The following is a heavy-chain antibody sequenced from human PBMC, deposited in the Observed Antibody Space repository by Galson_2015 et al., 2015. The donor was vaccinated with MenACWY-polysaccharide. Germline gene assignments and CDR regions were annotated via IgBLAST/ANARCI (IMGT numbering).Heavy chain of an antibody. J-gene: IGHJ3*02. CDR2: ANSDGSST. Sequence: SLRLGCAASGFTFSCYWMHWVRQAPGQGLVWVSRANSDGSSTSYADSVKGRFTISRDNAKNTLYLQMNSLRAEDTAVYYCARPSIPGYSSGLTLAFDTWAKGQWSPSLQ. CDR1: GFTFSCYW. CDR3: ARPSIPGYSSGLTLAFDT. V-gene: IGHV3-74*01. D-gene: IGHD6-19*01.